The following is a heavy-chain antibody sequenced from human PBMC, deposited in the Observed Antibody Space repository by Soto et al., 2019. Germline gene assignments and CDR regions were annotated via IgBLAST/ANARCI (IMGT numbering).Heavy chain of an antibody. J-gene: IGHJ4*02. CDR2: IYYSGSP. CDR1: GGSISSSSYY. V-gene: IGHV4-39*01. CDR3: AREGWSLHVYDY. D-gene: IGHD3-16*01. Sequence: QLQLQESGPGLVKPSETLSLTCTVSGGSISSSSYYWGWIRQPPGKGLEWIGSIYYSGSPYYNPSLKSRVTISVDTSKHQFSLKLSSVAAADTAVYYCAREGWSLHVYDYWGQGTLVTVSS.